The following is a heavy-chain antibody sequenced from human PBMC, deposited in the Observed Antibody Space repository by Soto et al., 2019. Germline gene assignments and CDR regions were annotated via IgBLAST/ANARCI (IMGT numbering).Heavy chain of an antibody. D-gene: IGHD5-12*01. J-gene: IGHJ6*02. Sequence: GSLRLSCTASGFTFGDYAMSWFRQAPGKGLEWVGFIRSKAYGGTTEYAASVKGRFTISRDDSKSIAYLQMNSLKTEDTAVYYCTRPGYSGYAVYGMDVWGQGTTVTVSS. CDR3: TRPGYSGYAVYGMDV. V-gene: IGHV3-49*03. CDR1: GFTFGDYA. CDR2: IRSKAYGGTT.